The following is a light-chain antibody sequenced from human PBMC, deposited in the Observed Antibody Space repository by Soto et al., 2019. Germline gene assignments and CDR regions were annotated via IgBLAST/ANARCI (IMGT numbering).Light chain of an antibody. V-gene: IGLV2-14*01. J-gene: IGLJ1*01. CDR2: VVS. CDR3: SLYTSSDTPYV. Sequence: QSALTQPASESGSPGQSITISCTGTSSDVGAYDYVSWYQQHPDKAPKLIIFVVSNRPSGVSNRFSGSKSGNTASLTISGLQAEDEADYYCSLYTSSDTPYVFGTGTKVTVL. CDR1: SSDVGAYDY.